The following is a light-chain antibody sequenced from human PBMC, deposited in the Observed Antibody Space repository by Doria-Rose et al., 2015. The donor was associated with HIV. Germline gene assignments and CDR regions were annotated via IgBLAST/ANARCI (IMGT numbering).Light chain of an antibody. CDR2: AAS. J-gene: IGKJ5*01. CDR3: QQSNSFPIT. V-gene: IGKV1-12*01. Sequence: VEDRVTLTCRASEAISSWVVWYQQKPGKAPKVLIYAASTLQSGVPSRFSGSGFGTDFTLTISNLQPEDFATYYCQQSNSFPITCGQSTLLEIK. CDR1: EAISSW.